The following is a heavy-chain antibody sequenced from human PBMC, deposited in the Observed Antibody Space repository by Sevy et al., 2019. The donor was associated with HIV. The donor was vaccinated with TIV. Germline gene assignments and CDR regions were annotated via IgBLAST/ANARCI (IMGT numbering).Heavy chain of an antibody. J-gene: IGHJ6*02. CDR3: ARGENSGYDFYYYYYGMDV. CDR1: GFTFSSYA. D-gene: IGHD5-12*01. CDR2: ISYDGSNK. Sequence: GGSLRLSCAASGFTFSSYAMHWVRQAPGKGLEWVAVISYDGSNKCYADSVKGRFTISRDNSKNTLYLQMNSLRAEDTAVYYCARGENSGYDFYYYYYGMDVWGQGTTVTVSS. V-gene: IGHV3-30*04.